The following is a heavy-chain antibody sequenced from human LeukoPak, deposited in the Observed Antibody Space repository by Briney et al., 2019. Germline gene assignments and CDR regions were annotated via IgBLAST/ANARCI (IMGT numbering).Heavy chain of an antibody. CDR2: ISGSGGST. J-gene: IGHJ4*02. CDR3: ANGWSPDY. Sequence: GRSLRLSCAASGFTFSSYAMSWVRQAPGKGLEWVSGISGSGGSTYYADSVKDRFTIFRDNSKNTLYLQMNSLRAEDTAVYHCANGWSPDYWGRGTLVTVSS. V-gene: IGHV3-23*01. CDR1: GFTFSSYA. D-gene: IGHD2-15*01.